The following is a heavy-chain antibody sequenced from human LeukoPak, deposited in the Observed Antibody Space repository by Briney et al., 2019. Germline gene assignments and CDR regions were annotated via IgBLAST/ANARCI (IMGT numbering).Heavy chain of an antibody. CDR2: ISSSGSTI. Sequence: GGSLRLSCAASRFSFSDYYMSWIRQAPGKGLEWVSYISSSGSTIYYADSVKGRFTISRDDAKNSLYLQMNSLRAEDTAVYYCARESSSSGWFDPWGQGTLVTVSS. D-gene: IGHD6-6*01. CDR3: ARESSSSGWFDP. J-gene: IGHJ5*02. CDR1: RFSFSDYY. V-gene: IGHV3-11*01.